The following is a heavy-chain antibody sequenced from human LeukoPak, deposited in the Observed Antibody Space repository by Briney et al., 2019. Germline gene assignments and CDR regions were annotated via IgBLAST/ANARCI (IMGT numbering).Heavy chain of an antibody. CDR3: AKHSGGSCYSAFDY. Sequence: GGSLRLSCAASGFTFSSYAMSWVRQAPGKGLEWVSAISSSGGSTYYADSVKGRFTISRDNSKNTLYLQMNSLRAEDTAVYYCAKHSGGSCYSAFDYWGQGTLVTVSS. D-gene: IGHD2-15*01. V-gene: IGHV3-23*01. J-gene: IGHJ4*02. CDR1: GFTFSSYA. CDR2: ISSSGGST.